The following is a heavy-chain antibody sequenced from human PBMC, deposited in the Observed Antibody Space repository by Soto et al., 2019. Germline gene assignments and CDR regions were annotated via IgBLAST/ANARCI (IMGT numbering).Heavy chain of an antibody. J-gene: IGHJ4*02. Sequence: GGSLRLSCAASGFTFSSYGMHWVRQAPGKGLEWVAVIWYDGSNKYYADSVKGRFTSSRYNSKKTLYLQMNSLRAEDTAVCYCASESEDLTSNFDYWGQGTLVTVSS. V-gene: IGHV3-33*01. CDR1: GFTFSSYG. CDR2: IWYDGSNK. CDR3: ASESEDLTSNFDY.